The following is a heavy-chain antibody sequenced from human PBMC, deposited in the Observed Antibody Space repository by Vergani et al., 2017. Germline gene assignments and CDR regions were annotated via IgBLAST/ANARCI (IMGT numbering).Heavy chain of an antibody. CDR2: ISWDGGST. CDR1: GFTFDDYT. D-gene: IGHD3-22*01. V-gene: IGHV3-43*01. J-gene: IGHJ4*02. CDR3: AKLVYYYDSNPQ. Sequence: EVQLVESGGVVVQPGGSLRLSCAASGFTFDDYTMHWVRQAPGKGLEWVSLISWDGGSTYYADSVKGRFTISRDNSKNTLYLQMNSLRAEDTAVYYCAKLVYYYDSNPQWGQGTLVTVSS.